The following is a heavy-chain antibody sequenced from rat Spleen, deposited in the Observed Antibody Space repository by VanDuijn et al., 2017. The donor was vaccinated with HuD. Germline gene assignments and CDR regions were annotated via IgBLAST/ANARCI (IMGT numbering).Heavy chain of an antibody. CDR1: GFTFSNYY. CDR2: ISYDGLNT. J-gene: IGHJ3*01. V-gene: IGHV5-29*01. Sequence: EVQLVESDGGLVQPGRSLKLSCAASGFTFSNYYMAWVRQAPTKGLEWVATISYDGLNTYYRDSVKGRFTISRDNAKSTLYLQMNSLRSEDTATYYCARDGGYWGQGTLVTVSS. D-gene: IGHD1-12*02. CDR3: ARDGGY.